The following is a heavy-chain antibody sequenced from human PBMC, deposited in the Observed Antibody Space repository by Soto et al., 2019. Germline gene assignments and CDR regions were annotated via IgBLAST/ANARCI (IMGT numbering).Heavy chain of an antibody. V-gene: IGHV3-11*01. Sequence: GGSLRLSCAASGFTFSDYYMSWIRQAPGKGLEWVSYISSSGSTIYYADSVKGRFTISRGNAKNSLYLQMNSLRAEDTAVYYCARNTPRGYGYDVNQFDPWGQGTLVTVSS. J-gene: IGHJ5*02. D-gene: IGHD5-18*01. CDR2: ISSSGSTI. CDR1: GFTFSDYY. CDR3: ARNTPRGYGYDVNQFDP.